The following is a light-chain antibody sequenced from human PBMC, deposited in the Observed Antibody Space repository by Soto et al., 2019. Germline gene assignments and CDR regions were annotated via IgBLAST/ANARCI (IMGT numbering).Light chain of an antibody. V-gene: IGKV1-9*01. CDR2: AAS. J-gene: IGKJ4*01. CDR3: HHFNISPPP. Sequence: IQLTQSPSSLSASVGDRVTITCRASQGISSYLAWYQQKPGKAPKLLIYAASTLQSGVPSRFSGSGSGTFFPLPTSPLHPKVFPTYFFHHFNISPPPFGGGPKVDIK. CDR1: QGISSY.